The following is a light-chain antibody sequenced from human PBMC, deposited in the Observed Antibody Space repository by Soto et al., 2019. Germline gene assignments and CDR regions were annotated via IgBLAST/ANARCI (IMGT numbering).Light chain of an antibody. Sequence: DIQMTQSPPSLSASVGDRVTIICRASQDIRGWLAWYQKKPGKGPKLLIHGASNLQSGVPSRFSGSGSGTEVTLTINNLQAEDFATYFCQQANKFPRDFGPVTTVEIK. J-gene: IGKJ3*01. CDR1: QDIRGW. CDR3: QQANKFPRD. V-gene: IGKV1-12*01. CDR2: GAS.